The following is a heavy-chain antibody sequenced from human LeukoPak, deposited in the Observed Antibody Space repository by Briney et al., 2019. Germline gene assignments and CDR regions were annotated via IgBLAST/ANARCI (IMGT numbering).Heavy chain of an antibody. CDR1: AFTFGSYA. Sequence: GGSLRLSCAASAFTFGSYAMHWVRQAPGKVLEWVAIISYDGSNKYYADSVKGRFTISRDNSKNTLYLQMSSLRAEDTAVYYCARGAIVGTTSCFDYWGQGTLVTVSS. CDR2: ISYDGSNK. J-gene: IGHJ4*02. V-gene: IGHV3-30*04. D-gene: IGHD1-26*01. CDR3: ARGAIVGTTSCFDY.